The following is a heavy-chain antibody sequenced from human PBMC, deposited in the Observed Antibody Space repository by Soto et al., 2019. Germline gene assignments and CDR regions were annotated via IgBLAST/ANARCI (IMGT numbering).Heavy chain of an antibody. J-gene: IGHJ3*02. CDR3: AGVIYDYAADAFDI. V-gene: IGHV1-18*01. Sequence: SVKVSCKASGYTFTSYGISWVRQAPGQGLEWMGWISAYNGNTNYAQKLQGRVTMTTDTSTSTAYMELRSLRSDDTAVYYCAGVIYDYAADAFDIWGQGTMVTVSS. D-gene: IGHD4-17*01. CDR1: GYTFTSYG. CDR2: ISAYNGNT.